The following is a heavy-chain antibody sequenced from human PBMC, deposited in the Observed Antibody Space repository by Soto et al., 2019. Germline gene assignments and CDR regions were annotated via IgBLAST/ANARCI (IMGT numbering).Heavy chain of an antibody. J-gene: IGHJ6*02. CDR3: TRDSSFFFGANYYYYGMDV. D-gene: IGHD3-16*01. V-gene: IGHV3-49*04. CDR1: GFTFGDYA. CDR2: IRSKAYGGTT. Sequence: QAGGSLRLSCTASGFTFGDYAMSWVRQAPGKGLEWVGFIRSKAYGGTTEYAASVKGRFTISRDDSKSIAYLQMNSLKTEDTAVYYCTRDSSFFFGANYYYYGMDVWGQGTTVTVSS.